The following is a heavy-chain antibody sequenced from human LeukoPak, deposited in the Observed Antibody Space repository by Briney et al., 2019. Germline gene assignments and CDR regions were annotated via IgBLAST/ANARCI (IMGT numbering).Heavy chain of an antibody. CDR1: GFIFSSNN. D-gene: IGHD3-10*01. Sequence: PGGSLRLSCAASGFIFSSNNMNWVRQAPGKGLEWISYISSRGTTMSYADSVKGRFTISRDNAKNSLSLQMNSLRAEDTAVYYCARASDYYGSGSWGQGTLVTVSS. CDR3: ARASDYYGSGS. CDR2: ISSRGTTM. V-gene: IGHV3-48*01. J-gene: IGHJ5*02.